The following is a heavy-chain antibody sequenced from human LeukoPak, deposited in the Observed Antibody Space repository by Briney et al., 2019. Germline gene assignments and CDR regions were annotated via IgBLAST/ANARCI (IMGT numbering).Heavy chain of an antibody. CDR3: ARGGSSWYYFDY. CDR2: IRSDGSNK. CDR1: GFSFSSYG. V-gene: IGHV3-30*02. Sequence: PGGSLRLSCAGSGFSFSSYGMHWVRQAPGKGLEWMAFIRSDGSNKYYADSVKGRFTISRDNSKNTLYLQMNSLRAEDTAVYYCARGGSSWYYFDYWGQGTLVTVSS. D-gene: IGHD6-13*01. J-gene: IGHJ4*02.